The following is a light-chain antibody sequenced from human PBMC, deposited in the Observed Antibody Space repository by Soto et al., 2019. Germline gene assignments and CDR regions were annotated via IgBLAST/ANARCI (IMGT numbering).Light chain of an antibody. CDR2: ATS. CDR3: QQSYSIPYT. V-gene: IGKV1-39*01. J-gene: IGKJ2*01. Sequence: DIQMTQSPSSLSASVGDRVTITCRASQNISSYLSWSQQKAGKAPKLLIYATSRLQSGVPSRFTGSGSGTDFILTISSLQPEDFATYYCQQSYSIPYTFGQGTRLEIK. CDR1: QNISSY.